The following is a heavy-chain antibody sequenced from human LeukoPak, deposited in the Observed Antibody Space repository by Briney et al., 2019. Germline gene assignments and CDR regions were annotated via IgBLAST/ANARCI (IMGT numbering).Heavy chain of an antibody. CDR1: GFTFSSYW. J-gene: IGHJ4*02. Sequence: PGGSLRLSCAASGFTFSSYWRHWVRQARGKGLVWVSRINSDGSSTSYADSVKGRFTISRDNAKNTLYLQMNSLRAEDTAVYYCAREGMRDSYGDWGRGTLVTVSS. V-gene: IGHV3-74*01. D-gene: IGHD5-18*01. CDR3: AREGMRDSYGD. CDR2: INSDGSST.